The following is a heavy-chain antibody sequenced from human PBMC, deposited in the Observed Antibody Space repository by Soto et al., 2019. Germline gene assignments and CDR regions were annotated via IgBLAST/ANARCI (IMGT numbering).Heavy chain of an antibody. Sequence: EVQLVESGGGLVQPGGSLRLSCAASGFTVSSNYMSWVRQAPGKGLEWVSVIYSGGSTYYADSVKGRFTISRHNSKNTXXXXXXXXXXXXXXXXXXXXXXXXXXXXXYYMDVWGKGTTVTVSS. J-gene: IGHJ6*03. CDR2: IYSGGST. CDR3: XXXXXXXXXXXYYMDV. CDR1: GFTVSSNY. V-gene: IGHV3-53*04.